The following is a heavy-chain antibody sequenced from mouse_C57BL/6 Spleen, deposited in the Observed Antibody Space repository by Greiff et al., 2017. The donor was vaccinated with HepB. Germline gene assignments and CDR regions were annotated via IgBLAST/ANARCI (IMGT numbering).Heavy chain of an antibody. CDR1: GFTFSSYT. J-gene: IGHJ1*03. CDR2: ISGGGGNT. V-gene: IGHV5-9*01. Sequence: EVKVVESGGGLVKPGGSLKLSCAASGFTFSSYTMSWVRQTPEKRLEWVATISGGGGNTYYPDSVKGRFTITRDNAKNTLYLQMSSLRSEDTALYYCARRAYSNGYFDVWGTGTTVTVSS. D-gene: IGHD2-5*01. CDR3: ARRAYSNGYFDV.